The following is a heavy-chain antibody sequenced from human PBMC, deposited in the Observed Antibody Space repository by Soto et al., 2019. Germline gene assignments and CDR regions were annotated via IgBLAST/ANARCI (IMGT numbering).Heavy chain of an antibody. Sequence: QVQLVESGGGVVQPGRSLRLSCAASGFTFSSYGMHWVRQAPGKGLEWVAVISYDGSNKYYADSVKGRFTISRVNSKNTLYLQMNSLRAEDTAVYYCAKGLRAGFDYWGQGTLVTVSS. J-gene: IGHJ4*02. CDR3: AKGLRAGFDY. D-gene: IGHD5-18*01. CDR2: ISYDGSNK. V-gene: IGHV3-30*18. CDR1: GFTFSSYG.